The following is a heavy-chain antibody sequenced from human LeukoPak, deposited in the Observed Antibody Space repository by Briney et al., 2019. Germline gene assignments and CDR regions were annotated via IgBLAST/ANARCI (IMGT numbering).Heavy chain of an antibody. Sequence: EAGGSLRLSCAASGFTFDDYAMHWVRQAPGKGLEWVSGISWNSGSIGYADSVKGRFTISRDNAKNSLYLQMNSLRAEDTAVYYCAKDLGSSWSYFDYWGQGTLVTVSS. CDR3: AKDLGSSWSYFDY. CDR2: ISWNSGSI. CDR1: GFTFDDYA. D-gene: IGHD6-13*01. J-gene: IGHJ4*02. V-gene: IGHV3-9*01.